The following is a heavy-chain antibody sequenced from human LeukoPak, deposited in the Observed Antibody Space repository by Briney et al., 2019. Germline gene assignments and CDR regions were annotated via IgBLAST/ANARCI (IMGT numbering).Heavy chain of an antibody. V-gene: IGHV3-66*04. D-gene: IGHD2-8*01. Sequence: GGSLRLSCAASGFIVSSNYMSWVRQAPGKGLEWVSVIYSGGSTYYADSVKGRFTISGDNSKNTLYLQMNSLRAEDTAVYYCARRMIYDYWGQGTLVTVSS. CDR2: IYSGGST. CDR1: GFIVSSNY. J-gene: IGHJ4*02. CDR3: ARRMIYDY.